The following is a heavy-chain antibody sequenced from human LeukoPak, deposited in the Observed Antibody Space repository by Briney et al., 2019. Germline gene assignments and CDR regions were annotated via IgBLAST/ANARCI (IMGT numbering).Heavy chain of an antibody. CDR2: IYTSGST. CDR1: GGSISSYY. CDR3: ARISDNKAFDI. V-gene: IGHV4-4*07. Sequence: PSETLSLTCTVSGGSISSYYWSWIRQPAGKGLEWIGRIYTSGSTNYNPSLKSRVATSVDTSKNQFSLKLSSVTAADTAVYYCARISDNKAFDIWGQGTMVTVSS. J-gene: IGHJ3*02. D-gene: IGHD2-21*02.